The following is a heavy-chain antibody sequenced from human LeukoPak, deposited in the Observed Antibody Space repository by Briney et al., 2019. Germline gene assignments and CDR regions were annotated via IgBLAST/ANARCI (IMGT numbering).Heavy chain of an antibody. J-gene: IGHJ4*02. CDR3: TKTPGITADGPDY. CDR2: ISGGRGSTFFA. V-gene: IGHV3-23*01. D-gene: IGHD6-13*01. CDR1: GFTFSTYA. Sequence: GGSLRLSCAASGFTFSTYAMTWVRQAPGKGLEWVSGISGGRGSTFFAYYAASAKGRFTISRDNSMNTLYLEMDSLRAEDTAVYYCTKTPGITADGPDYWGQGTLVTVSS.